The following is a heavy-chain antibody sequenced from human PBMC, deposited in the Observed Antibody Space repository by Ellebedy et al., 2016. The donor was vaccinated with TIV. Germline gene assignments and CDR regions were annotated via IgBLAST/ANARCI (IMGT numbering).Heavy chain of an antibody. V-gene: IGHV5-51*01. CDR3: GRRSHTAFDM. CDR2: IYPHDSDT. Sequence: GESLKISCKGSGYSFSTYWIGWVRQMPGKGLEYMWMIYPHDSDTRYSPAFQGQVTISADKSINTVYLQWSSLKASDTAMYYCGRRSHTAFDMWGQGTMVTVSS. CDR1: GYSFSTYW. J-gene: IGHJ3*02.